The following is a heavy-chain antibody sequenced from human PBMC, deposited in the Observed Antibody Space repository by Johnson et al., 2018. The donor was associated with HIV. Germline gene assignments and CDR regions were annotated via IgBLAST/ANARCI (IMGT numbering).Heavy chain of an antibody. J-gene: IGHJ3*02. CDR2: ISGSGGST. D-gene: IGHD5-24*01. V-gene: IGHV3-23*04. Sequence: VQLVESGGGLVQPGGSLRLSCAASGFTFSSYAMSWVRQAPGKGLEWVSAISGSGGSTYYADSVKGRFTISRDNSKNTLYLQMNSLRAEDTAVYYCAKDAQAGPIGRDGYNGASAFDIWGQGTMVTVSS. CDR3: AKDAQAGPIGRDGYNGASAFDI. CDR1: GFTFSSYA.